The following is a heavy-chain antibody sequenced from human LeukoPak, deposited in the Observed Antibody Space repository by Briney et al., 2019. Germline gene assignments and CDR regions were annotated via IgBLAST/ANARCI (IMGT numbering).Heavy chain of an antibody. Sequence: GGSLRLSCAASGFTFSSYWMSWVRQAPGKGLEWVANIKQDGSEKYYVDSVKGRFTISRDNAKNSLYLQMNSLRGEDTAVYYCARDGVLMVRGVRVLDYYHYYMDVWGKGTTVTISS. CDR1: GFTFSSYW. CDR3: ARDGVLMVRGVRVLDYYHYYMDV. J-gene: IGHJ6*03. D-gene: IGHD3-10*01. V-gene: IGHV3-7*01. CDR2: IKQDGSEK.